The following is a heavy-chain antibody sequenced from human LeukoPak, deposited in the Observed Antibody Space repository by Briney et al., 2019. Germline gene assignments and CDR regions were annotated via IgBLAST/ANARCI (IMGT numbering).Heavy chain of an antibody. CDR2: IYTSGST. V-gene: IGHV4-4*07. CDR1: GGSISSYY. CDR3: ARAGPVTGSSYQYYYYYYYMDV. Sequence: PSETLSLTCTVSGGSISSYYWSWIRQPAGKGLEWIGRIYTSGSTNYNPSLKSRVTMSVDTSKNQFSLKLSSVTAADTAVYYCARAGPVTGSSYQYYYYYYYMDVWGKGTTVTVSS. D-gene: IGHD2-2*01. J-gene: IGHJ6*03.